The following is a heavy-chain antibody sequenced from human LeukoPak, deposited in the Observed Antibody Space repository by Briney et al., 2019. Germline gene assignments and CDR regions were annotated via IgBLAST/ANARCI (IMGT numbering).Heavy chain of an antibody. V-gene: IGHV1-2*02. Sequence: ASVKVSCKASGYTFTGYYMHWVRQAPGQGLEWMGWINPNSGGINYAQKFQGRVTMTRDTSISTAYMELGRLRSDDTAVYYCAPLWFGELPPSNWFDPWGQGTLVTVSS. J-gene: IGHJ5*02. D-gene: IGHD3-10*01. CDR1: GYTFTGYY. CDR2: INPNSGGI. CDR3: APLWFGELPPSNWFDP.